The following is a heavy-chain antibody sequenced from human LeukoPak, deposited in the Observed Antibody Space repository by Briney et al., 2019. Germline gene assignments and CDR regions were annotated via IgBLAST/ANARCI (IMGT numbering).Heavy chain of an antibody. J-gene: IGHJ6*02. CDR2: VYDSGAT. CDR3: ARGYTAMSRNYYYGMDV. Sequence: SETLSLTCSVSGGSISTYYWSWVRQPPGKGLEWIGYVYDSGATNYNPSLKSRLTISVDTSKNQFSLKLRSVTAADTAVYYCARGYTAMSRNYYYGMDVWGQGTTVTVSS. D-gene: IGHD5-18*01. CDR1: GGSISTYY. V-gene: IGHV4-59*01.